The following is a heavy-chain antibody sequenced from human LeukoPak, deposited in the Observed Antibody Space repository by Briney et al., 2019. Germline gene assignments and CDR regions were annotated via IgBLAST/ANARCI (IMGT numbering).Heavy chain of an antibody. J-gene: IGHJ6*03. D-gene: IGHD6-25*01. V-gene: IGHV4-4*07. CDR1: GDSISNYY. CDR2: IYTSGST. Sequence: SETLSLTCTVSGDSISNYYWSWIRQPAGKGLEWIGRIYTSGSTNYNPSLKSRVTMSVDTSKNQFSLKLSSVTAADTAVYYCARAGSVAYYYYYMDVWGKGTTVTISS. CDR3: ARAGSVAYYYYYMDV.